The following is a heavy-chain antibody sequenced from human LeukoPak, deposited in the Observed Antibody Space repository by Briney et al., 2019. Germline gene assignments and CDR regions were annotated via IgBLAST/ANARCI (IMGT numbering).Heavy chain of an antibody. CDR1: GYSIRSGYY. CDR2: IYHSGSI. CDR3: ARDRIYGSGSDHFDY. J-gene: IGHJ4*02. Sequence: PSETLSLTCTVSGYSIRSGYYWGWIRQPPGKGLEWIGSIYHSGSIYHNPSLRSRVTISVDTSKNQFSLKLSSVTAADTAVYCCARDRIYGSGSDHFDYWGQGTLVTVSS. V-gene: IGHV4-38-2*02. D-gene: IGHD3-10*01.